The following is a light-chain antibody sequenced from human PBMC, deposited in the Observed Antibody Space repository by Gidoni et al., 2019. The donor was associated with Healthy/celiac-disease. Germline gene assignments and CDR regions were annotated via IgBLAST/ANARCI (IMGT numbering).Light chain of an antibody. CDR3: GTWDSSLSAGV. Sequence: QSVLTQPPSVSAAPGHKVTISCSGSSPNIGNNYVSWYQQLPGTAPKLLIYDNNKRPSRIPDRFSGSKSGTSATLGITELQTGDEADYYCGTWDSSLSAGVFGGGTKLTVL. CDR1: SPNIGNNY. CDR2: DNN. J-gene: IGLJ2*01. V-gene: IGLV1-51*01.